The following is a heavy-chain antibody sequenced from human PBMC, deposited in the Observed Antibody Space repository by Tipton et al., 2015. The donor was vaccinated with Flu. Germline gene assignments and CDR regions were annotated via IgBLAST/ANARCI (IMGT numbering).Heavy chain of an antibody. D-gene: IGHD5-24*01. V-gene: IGHV3-74*01. CDR2: INPFETSR. CDR1: GFTFGTYW. J-gene: IGHJ4*02. Sequence: SLRLSCEASGFTFGTYWMHWIRRAPGKGLVWVAHINPFETSRRYADSVKGRFTISRDNAKNTLYLQLTGLRAEDTAVYYCARDSIETATYFDLWGQGTLVTVSS. CDR3: ARDSIETATYFDL.